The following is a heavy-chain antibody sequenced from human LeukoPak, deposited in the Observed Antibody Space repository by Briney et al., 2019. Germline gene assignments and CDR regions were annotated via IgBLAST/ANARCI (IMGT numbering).Heavy chain of an antibody. CDR3: ARTGSGIVVVIKWDGAFDI. V-gene: IGHV1-18*01. Sequence: ASVKVSCKASGYTFTSYDINWVRQATGQGLEWMGLMNPNSGNTNYAQKLQGRVTMTTDTSTSTAYMELRSLRSDDTAVYYCARTGSGIVVVIKWDGAFDIWGQGTMVTVSS. J-gene: IGHJ3*02. CDR1: GYTFTSYD. D-gene: IGHD3-22*01. CDR2: MNPNSGNT.